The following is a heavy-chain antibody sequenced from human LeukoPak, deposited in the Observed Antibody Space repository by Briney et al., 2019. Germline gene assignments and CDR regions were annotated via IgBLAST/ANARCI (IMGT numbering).Heavy chain of an antibody. CDR1: GGSISSYY. D-gene: IGHD6-6*01. CDR3: ARLRIAAPPGAFDI. CDR2: IYYSGST. Sequence: SETLSLTCTVSGGSISSYYWSWIRQPPGKGLEWIGYIYYSGSTNYNPSLKSRVTISVDTSKNQFSLKLSSVTAADTAVYYCARLRIAAPPGAFDIWGQGTMVTVSS. V-gene: IGHV4-59*01. J-gene: IGHJ3*02.